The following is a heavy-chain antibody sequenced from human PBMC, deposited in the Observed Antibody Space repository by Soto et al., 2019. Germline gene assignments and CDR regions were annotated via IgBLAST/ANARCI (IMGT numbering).Heavy chain of an antibody. CDR3: AKDCSGGSCQLGPGVD. CDR2: ISGSGGST. D-gene: IGHD2-15*01. V-gene: IGHV3-23*01. Sequence: PGGSLRLSCAASGFTFSSYAMSWVRQAPGKGLEWVSAISGSGGSTYYADSVKGRFTISRDNSKNTLYLQMNSLRAEDTAVYYCAKDCSGGSCQLGPGVDWGQGALVTVSS. J-gene: IGHJ4*02. CDR1: GFTFSSYA.